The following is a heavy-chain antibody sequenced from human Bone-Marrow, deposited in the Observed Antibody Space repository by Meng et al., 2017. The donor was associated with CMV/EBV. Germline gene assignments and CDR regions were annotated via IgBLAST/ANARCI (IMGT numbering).Heavy chain of an antibody. D-gene: IGHD3-10*01. J-gene: IGHJ4*02. CDR2: IYYSGST. CDR3: ASSEGFGELLLDY. Sequence: VSGGSISSGGSYWSWIRQHPGKGLGWIGYIYYSGSTYYNPSLKSRVTISVDTSKNQFSLKLSSVTAADTAVYYCASSEGFGELLLDYWGQGTPVTVSS. CDR1: GGSISSGGSY. V-gene: IGHV4-31*02.